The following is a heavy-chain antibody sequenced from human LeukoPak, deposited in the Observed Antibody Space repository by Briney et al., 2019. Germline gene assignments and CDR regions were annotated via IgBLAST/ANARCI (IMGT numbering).Heavy chain of an antibody. Sequence: GESLRLSCAASGFAFRTYAMSWVRQAPGKGLEGVSAISGSGDKTFYAESVRGRFTISRDNSRNTLYLQMNSLRAEDTAVYYCAKDLNYGFDSWGQGTLVTV. CDR3: AKDLNYGFDS. J-gene: IGHJ4*02. CDR1: GFAFRTYA. V-gene: IGHV3-23*01. CDR2: ISGSGDKT. D-gene: IGHD3-10*01.